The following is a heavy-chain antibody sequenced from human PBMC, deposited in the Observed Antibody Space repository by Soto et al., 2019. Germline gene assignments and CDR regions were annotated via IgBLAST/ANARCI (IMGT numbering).Heavy chain of an antibody. Sequence: ASVKVSCKASGYTFTGYYMHWVRQAPGQGLEWMRWINPNSGGTNYAQKFQGRVTMTRDTSISTAYMELSRLRSDDTAVYYCARLMGAYDAFDIWGQGTMVTVSS. CDR3: ARLMGAYDAFDI. CDR2: INPNSGGT. J-gene: IGHJ3*02. CDR1: GYTFTGYY. D-gene: IGHD1-26*01. V-gene: IGHV1-2*02.